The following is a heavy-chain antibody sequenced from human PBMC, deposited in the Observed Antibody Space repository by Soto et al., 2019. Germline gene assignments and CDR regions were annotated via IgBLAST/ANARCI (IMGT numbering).Heavy chain of an antibody. CDR3: VKHSEYQLLSWFDP. J-gene: IGHJ5*02. V-gene: IGHV3-23*01. CDR1: GLSFSTYA. D-gene: IGHD2-2*01. Sequence: EVQLLESGGGLVQPGRSLRLSCAASGLSFSTYAMRWVRQAPGKGLEWVSGISAGGGNTFYADSVRGRFTISRDNSKNTLYLQINSLRAEDTALYYCVKHSEYQLLSWFDPWGQGTLVTVSS. CDR2: ISAGGGNT.